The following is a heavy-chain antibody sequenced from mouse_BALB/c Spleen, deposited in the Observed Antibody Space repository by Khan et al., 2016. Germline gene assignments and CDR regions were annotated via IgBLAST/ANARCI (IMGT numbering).Heavy chain of an antibody. J-gene: IGHJ4*01. CDR1: GYTFTSYW. D-gene: IGHD2-1*01. CDR2: INPSTGYT. Sequence: VQLQESGAELVKPGASVKMSCKASGYTFTSYWMHWVKQRPGQGLEWIGYINPSTGYTEYNQKFKDKATLTADKSSSTAYMQLSSLTSEDSAVXYCAREPYGNYYAMDYWGQGTSVTVSS. CDR3: AREPYGNYYAMDY. V-gene: IGHV1-7*01.